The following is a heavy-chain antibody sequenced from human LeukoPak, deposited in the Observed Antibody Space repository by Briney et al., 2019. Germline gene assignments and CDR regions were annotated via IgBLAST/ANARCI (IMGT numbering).Heavy chain of an antibody. CDR2: IYYSGST. CDR1: GGSISSYY. Sequence: SETLSLTCTVSGGSISSYYWSWSRQPPGKGLEGSGYIYYSGSTNYNPSLKSRVTISVDTSKNQFSLTLSSVTAADTAVYYCARLSCSGGSCYSIWFDPWGQGTLVTVSS. J-gene: IGHJ5*02. CDR3: ARLSCSGGSCYSIWFDP. V-gene: IGHV4-59*01. D-gene: IGHD2-15*01.